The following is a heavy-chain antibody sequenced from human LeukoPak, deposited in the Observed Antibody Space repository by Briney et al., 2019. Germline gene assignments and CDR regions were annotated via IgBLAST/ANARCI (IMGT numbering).Heavy chain of an antibody. V-gene: IGHV3-15*01. J-gene: IGHJ4*02. CDR1: GFTFSNYW. Sequence: GGSLRLSCAASGFTFSNYWMSWVRQAPGKGLEWVGRLKSKADGATTDYAAPVKGRFTISRDDSINTLYLYMNSLKTEDTGVYYCTSVGYSDYVAAFWGQGTLVTVSS. CDR2: LKSKADGATT. CDR3: TSVGYSDYVAAF. D-gene: IGHD5-12*01.